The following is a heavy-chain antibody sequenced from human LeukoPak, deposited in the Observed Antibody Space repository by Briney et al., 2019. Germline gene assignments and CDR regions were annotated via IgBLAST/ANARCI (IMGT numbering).Heavy chain of an antibody. CDR3: ARIQTPGPIDY. V-gene: IGHV4-59*06. Sequence: PSETLSLTCSVSSGSISSYYWSWIRQHPGKGLEWIGYIYYSGSTYYNPSLKSRVTISVDTSKNQFSLKLSSVTAADTAVYYCARIQTPGPIDYWGQGTLVTVSS. CDR2: IYYSGST. CDR1: SGSISSYY. J-gene: IGHJ4*02. D-gene: IGHD5-18*01.